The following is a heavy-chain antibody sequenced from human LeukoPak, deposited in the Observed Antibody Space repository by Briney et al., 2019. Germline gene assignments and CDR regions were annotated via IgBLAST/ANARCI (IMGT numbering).Heavy chain of an antibody. V-gene: IGHV3-48*03. Sequence: GGPLRLSCAASGFTFSSYEMNWVRQAPGKGLEWVSYISSSGSTIYYADSVKGRFTISRDNAKNSLYLQMNSLRAEDTAVYYCALAPMTTVTSFDYWGQGTLVTVSS. CDR1: GFTFSSYE. J-gene: IGHJ4*02. D-gene: IGHD4-17*01. CDR3: ALAPMTTVTSFDY. CDR2: ISSSGSTI.